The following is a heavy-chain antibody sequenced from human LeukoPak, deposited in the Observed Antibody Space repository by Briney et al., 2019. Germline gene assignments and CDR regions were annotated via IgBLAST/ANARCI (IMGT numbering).Heavy chain of an antibody. D-gene: IGHD2-2*02. CDR3: ASRVSVVPAAILNSLLGAFDI. J-gene: IGHJ3*02. CDR1: GGTFSSYA. CDR2: IIPIFGTA. V-gene: IGHV1-69*05. Sequence: PRASVKVSCKASGGTFSSYAISWVRQAPGQGLEWMGGIIPIFGTANYAQKFQGRVTITTDESTSTAYMELSSLRSEDTAVYYCASRVSVVPAAILNSLLGAFDIWGQGTMVTVSS.